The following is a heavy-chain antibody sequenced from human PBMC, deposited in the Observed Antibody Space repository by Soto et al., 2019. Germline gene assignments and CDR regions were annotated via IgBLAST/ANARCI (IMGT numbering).Heavy chain of an antibody. CDR3: ARCYGSGSSYYYYYGMDV. V-gene: IGHV4-4*02. Sequence: SETLSLTCALSGGSISSSNWWSGVRQPPGKGLEWVGEIYHSGSTNYNPSLKSRVTISVDKSKNQFSLKLSSVTAADTAVYYCARCYGSGSSYYYYYGMDVWGQGTTVTVSS. CDR1: GGSISSSNW. D-gene: IGHD3-10*01. CDR2: IYHSGST. J-gene: IGHJ6*02.